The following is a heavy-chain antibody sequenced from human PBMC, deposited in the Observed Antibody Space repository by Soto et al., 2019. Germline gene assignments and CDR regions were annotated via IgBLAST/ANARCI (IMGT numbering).Heavy chain of an antibody. CDR3: ARRYFDWLLSRRSRLDP. D-gene: IGHD3-9*01. J-gene: IGHJ5*02. Sequence: SETLSLTCAVYGGSFSGYYWSWIRQPPGKGLEWIGEINHSGSTNYNPSLKSRVTISVDTSKNQFSLKLSSVTAADTAVYYCARRYFDWLLSRRSRLDPWGQGTLVTVSS. CDR2: INHSGST. V-gene: IGHV4-34*01. CDR1: GGSFSGYY.